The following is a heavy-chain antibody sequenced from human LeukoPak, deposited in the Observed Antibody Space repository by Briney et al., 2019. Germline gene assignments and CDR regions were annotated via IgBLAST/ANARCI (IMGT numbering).Heavy chain of an antibody. CDR3: ARGFWRDGMDV. Sequence: GGSLRLSCAASGFTVSSNYMSWVRQAPGKGLEWVSVIYSGGSTYYANSVKGRFTISRDNSKNTLYLQMNSLRAEDTAVYYCARGFWRDGMDVWGQGTTVTVSS. V-gene: IGHV3-53*01. CDR1: GFTVSSNY. D-gene: IGHD3-3*01. J-gene: IGHJ6*02. CDR2: IYSGGST.